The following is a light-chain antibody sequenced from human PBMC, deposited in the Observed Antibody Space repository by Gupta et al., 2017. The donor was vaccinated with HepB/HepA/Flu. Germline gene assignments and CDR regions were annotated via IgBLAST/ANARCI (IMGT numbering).Light chain of an antibody. CDR3: QLYGSSPQMYT. J-gene: IGKJ2*01. CDR2: GAS. Sequence: DIVLTQSPGTLSLSLGEGATLSCRASQSVSSSYLAWYQQKRGQAPSLLIYGASNRATGIPDRFSGSGSGTDFTLTINRLEPGDFAVYYCQLYGSSPQMYTFGQGTKLEIK. CDR1: QSVSSSY. V-gene: IGKV3-20*01.